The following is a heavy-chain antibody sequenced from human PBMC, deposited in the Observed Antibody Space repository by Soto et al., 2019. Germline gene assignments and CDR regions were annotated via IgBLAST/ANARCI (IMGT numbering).Heavy chain of an antibody. CDR3: VKLLRSWYDHNALDV. V-gene: IGHV3-23*01. CDR2: ISGGGGSS. Sequence: EVKLLESGGGFIQPGGSLRLSCTASGLTFSNYAMSWVRQAPGKGLEFVSFISGGGGSSYSADSVKGRFTVSRDNLKNTLSLQMNSLRVEDTAVYYCVKLLRSWYDHNALDVWGQGTTVTVSS. J-gene: IGHJ6*02. CDR1: GLTFSNYA. D-gene: IGHD3-3*01.